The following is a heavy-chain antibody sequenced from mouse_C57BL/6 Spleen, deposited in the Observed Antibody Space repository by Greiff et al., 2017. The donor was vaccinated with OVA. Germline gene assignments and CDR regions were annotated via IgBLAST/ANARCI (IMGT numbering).Heavy chain of an antibody. J-gene: IGHJ2*01. CDR2: INPNNGGT. Sequence: VQLQQSGPALVKPGASVEIPYKTSGYTCTVSNMDWVTHRPGKSLEWIGDINPNNGGTIYNQKFKGKATLTVDKSSSTAYMELRSLTSEDTAVYYCERPHRHSYSFHCWAERATLSVSP. V-gene: IGHV1-18*01. CDR3: ERPHRHSYSFHC. D-gene: IGHD6-1*01. CDR1: GYTCTVSN.